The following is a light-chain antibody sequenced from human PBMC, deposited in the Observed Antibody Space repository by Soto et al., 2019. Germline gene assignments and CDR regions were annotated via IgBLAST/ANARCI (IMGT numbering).Light chain of an antibody. V-gene: IGKV3-20*01. CDR1: QSVSSDY. J-gene: IGKJ2*01. CDR2: GAF. Sequence: EIVLTQSPGTLSLSPGEGATLSCRASQSVSSDYLAWYQQKPGQAPRLLIFGAFTRATGIPDRFSGSGSGTDFALTISRREPEDFAMSYCQQYGSSPPYTFGQGTKLEIK. CDR3: QQYGSSPPYT.